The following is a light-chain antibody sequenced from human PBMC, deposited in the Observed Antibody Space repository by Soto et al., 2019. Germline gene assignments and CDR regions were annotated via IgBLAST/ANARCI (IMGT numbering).Light chain of an antibody. CDR2: IYV. J-gene: IGLJ1*01. CDR1: SSNIGAGYD. Sequence: QSVLTQPPSVSGAPGQSVTLSCTGSSSNIGAGYDVHWYQQPPGTAPKLLMFIYVKRASGVPDRFSGFKSGTSASLAISGLQAEDEADYYCQSYDRSLSGYVFGTGTKVTVL. CDR3: QSYDRSLSGYV. V-gene: IGLV1-40*01.